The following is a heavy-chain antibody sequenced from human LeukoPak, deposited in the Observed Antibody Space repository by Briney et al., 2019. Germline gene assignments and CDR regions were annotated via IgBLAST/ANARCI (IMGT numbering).Heavy chain of an antibody. V-gene: IGHV4-59*01. Sequence: PSETLSLTCTVSGGSISSYYWSWIRQPPGKGLEWIGYIYYSGSTNCNPSLKSRVTISVDTSKNQFSLKLSSVTAADTAVYYCARVRVVRPYYYYYYYMDVWGKGTTVTVSS. CDR3: ARVRVVRPYYYYYYYMDV. D-gene: IGHD4-17*01. CDR2: IYYSGST. J-gene: IGHJ6*03. CDR1: GGSISSYY.